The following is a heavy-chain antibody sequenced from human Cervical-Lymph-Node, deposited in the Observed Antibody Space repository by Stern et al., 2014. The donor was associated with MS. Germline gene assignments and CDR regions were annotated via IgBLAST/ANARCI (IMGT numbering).Heavy chain of an antibody. CDR3: VRDFSEHYESSGPFDF. V-gene: IGHV3-43*01. CDR1: GFSFDDYT. CDR2: MSWDGGIT. D-gene: IGHD3-22*01. Sequence: EVQLEESGGTVVQPGGSLRLSCAASGFSFDDYTMHWVRQAPGQGLEWVSLMSWDGGITGYADSVRGRFTISRDNSKNSLYLHMNSLRPEDTALYYCVRDFSEHYESSGPFDFWGQGTRVTVSS. J-gene: IGHJ4*02.